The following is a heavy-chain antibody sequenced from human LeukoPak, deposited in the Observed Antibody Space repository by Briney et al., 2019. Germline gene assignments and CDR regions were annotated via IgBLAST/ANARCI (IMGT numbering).Heavy chain of an antibody. CDR2: ISSSSSYT. Sequence: GGSLRLSCAASGFTFSDYYMSWFRQAPGKGLEWVSYISSSSSYTKYADSVKGRFTISRDNAKNSLFLQMNSLRAEDTAVYYCARDMGAAGASDYWGQGTLVTVSA. J-gene: IGHJ4*02. CDR1: GFTFSDYY. V-gene: IGHV3-11*05. D-gene: IGHD6-13*01. CDR3: ARDMGAAGASDY.